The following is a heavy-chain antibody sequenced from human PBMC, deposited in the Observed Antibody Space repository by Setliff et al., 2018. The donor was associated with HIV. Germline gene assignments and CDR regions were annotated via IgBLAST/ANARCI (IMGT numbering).Heavy chain of an antibody. CDR1: GGSININNYY. V-gene: IGHV4-61*05. CDR2: IFYSGST. Sequence: SETLSLTCTVSGGSININNYYWGWIRQPPEKGLEWIGDIFYSGSTNYNPSLKSRVSISLDTSKNQFSLKLTSVTTADTAVYYCARDWSRDGYYFWGVWGKGTTVTVSS. D-gene: IGHD3-3*01. J-gene: IGHJ6*04. CDR3: ARDWSRDGYYFWGV.